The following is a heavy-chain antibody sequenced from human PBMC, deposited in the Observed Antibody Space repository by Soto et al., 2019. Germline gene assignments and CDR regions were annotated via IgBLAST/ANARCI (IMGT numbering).Heavy chain of an antibody. Sequence: QVQLVQSGAEVKKPGSSVKVSCKASGGTFSSYAISWVRQAPGQGLEWMGGIIPIFGTANYAQKFQGRVTITADKSTSTAYMELSSLRSEDTAVYYCVSSHTVTTYGFHDWFDPWGQGTLVTVSS. V-gene: IGHV1-69*06. CDR3: VSSHTVTTYGFHDWFDP. D-gene: IGHD4-17*01. CDR1: GGTFSSYA. J-gene: IGHJ5*02. CDR2: IIPIFGTA.